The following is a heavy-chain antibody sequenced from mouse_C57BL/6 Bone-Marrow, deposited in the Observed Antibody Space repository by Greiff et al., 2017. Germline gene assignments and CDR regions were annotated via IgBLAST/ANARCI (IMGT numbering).Heavy chain of an antibody. CDR2: LHPSDSDT. CDR1: GYTFPSYW. V-gene: IGHV1-74*01. CDR3: VTTARDWFAY. Sequence: QVQLQQSGAELVKPGASVQVSCKASGYTFPSYWMHWLKQRPGQGLEWIGRLHPSDSDTNYNQKFKGKATLTVDKSSSTAYMQLSSLTSEDSAVYYCVTTARDWFAYWGQGTLVTVSA. D-gene: IGHD1-2*01. J-gene: IGHJ3*01.